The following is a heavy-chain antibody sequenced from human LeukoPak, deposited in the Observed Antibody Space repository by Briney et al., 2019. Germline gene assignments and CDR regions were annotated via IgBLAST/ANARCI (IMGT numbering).Heavy chain of an antibody. V-gene: IGHV3-74*01. CDR2: ISPDGSST. CDR3: ARDYNGDYGFYYFDY. D-gene: IGHD4-17*01. CDR1: GFTFSSYW. Sequence: GGSLRLSCAASGFTFSSYWMHWVRQAPGKGLVWVSRISPDGSSTSYADSVKGRFTISRDNAKNSLYLQMNSLRAEDTAVYYCARDYNGDYGFYYFDYWGQGTLVTVSS. J-gene: IGHJ4*02.